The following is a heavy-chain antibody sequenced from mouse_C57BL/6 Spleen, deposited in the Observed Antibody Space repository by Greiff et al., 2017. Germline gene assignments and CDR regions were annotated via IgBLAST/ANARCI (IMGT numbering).Heavy chain of an antibody. J-gene: IGHJ1*03. V-gene: IGHV3-6*01. Sequence: DVKLVESGPGLVKPSQSLSLTCSVTGYSITSGYYWNWIRQFPGNKLEWMGYISYDGSNNYNPSLKNRISITRDTSKNQFFLKLNSVTTEDTATYYCARETIYYGNYVPYSGVWGTGTTVTVAS. CDR3: ARETIYYGNYVPYSGV. CDR2: ISYDGSN. D-gene: IGHD2-1*01. CDR1: GYSITSGYY.